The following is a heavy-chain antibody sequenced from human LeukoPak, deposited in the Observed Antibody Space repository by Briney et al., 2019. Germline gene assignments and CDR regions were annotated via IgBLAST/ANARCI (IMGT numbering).Heavy chain of an antibody. D-gene: IGHD3-22*01. CDR2: IKQDGSEK. Sequence: GGSLRLSCAASGFAFGNYWMSWVRQAPGKGLEWVANIKQDGSEKYYVDSVKGRFTISRDNAENSQSLQMNSLRAEDTAVYYCASAGGDSRSPLPFYYWGQGTLVTVSS. CDR3: ASAGGDSRSPLPFYY. V-gene: IGHV3-7*03. J-gene: IGHJ4*02. CDR1: GFAFGNYW.